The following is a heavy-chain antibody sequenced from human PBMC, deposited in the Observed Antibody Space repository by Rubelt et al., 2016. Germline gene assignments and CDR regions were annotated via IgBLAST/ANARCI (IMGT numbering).Heavy chain of an antibody. V-gene: IGHV1-46*01. CDR3: ARAGGYSSPWVY. J-gene: IGHJ4*02. D-gene: IGHD5-18*01. CDR2: INPSGGST. Sequence: RAAGEGLEWIGIINPSGGSTSYAQKFEGRVTVTRDTSSSTVYMEVSSLRDEDTAVYYCARAGGYSSPWVYWGQGTLVTVSS.